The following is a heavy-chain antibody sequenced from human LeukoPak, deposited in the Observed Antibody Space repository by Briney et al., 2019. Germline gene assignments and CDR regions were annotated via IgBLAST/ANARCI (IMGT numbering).Heavy chain of an antibody. CDR1: GGSISSGSYY. V-gene: IGHV4-61*02. D-gene: IGHD3-22*01. CDR2: IYTSGST. Sequence: TSETLSLTCTVSGGSISSGSYYWSWIRQPAGKGLEWIGRIYTSGSTNYNPSLKSRVTISVDTSKNQFSLKLSSVTAADTAVYYCARESISMIVGYCFDYWGQGTLVTVSS. J-gene: IGHJ4*02. CDR3: ARESISMIVGYCFDY.